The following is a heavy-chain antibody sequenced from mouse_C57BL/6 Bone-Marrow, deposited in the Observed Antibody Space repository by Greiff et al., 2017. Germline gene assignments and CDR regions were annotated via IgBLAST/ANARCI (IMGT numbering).Heavy chain of an antibody. J-gene: IGHJ1*03. V-gene: IGHV5-9*01. CDR2: LSGGGGNT. D-gene: IGHD1-1*01. CDR1: GFTFSSYT. CDR3: SRQVTTVLATKYFDV. Sequence: EVKVVESGGGLVKPGGSLKLSCAASGFTFSSYTMSWVRQTPEKRLQWVAALSGGGGNTYYPDSVKGRFTLSRAIDKNILYLQMSSVRSEDTAWYYCSRQVTTVLATKYFDVWGTGTTVTVSS.